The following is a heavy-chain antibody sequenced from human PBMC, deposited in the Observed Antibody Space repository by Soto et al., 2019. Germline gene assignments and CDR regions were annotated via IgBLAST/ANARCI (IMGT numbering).Heavy chain of an antibody. J-gene: IGHJ4*02. D-gene: IGHD3-16*02. CDR2: INSDGSDR. Sequence: VQLVESGGGLVQPGGSLRLTCIASGFPFSRYWMHWVRQDPVKGLVWVSRINSDGSDRRYADSVKGRFTISRDNTKNTVYLEMNSLRAEDTAMYYCAESRTERGLSWWGQGTLVTVSS. CDR3: AESRTERGLSW. V-gene: IGHV3-74*01. CDR1: GFPFSRYW.